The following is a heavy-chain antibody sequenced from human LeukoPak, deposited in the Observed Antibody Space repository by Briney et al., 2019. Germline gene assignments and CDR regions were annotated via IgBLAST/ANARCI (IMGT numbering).Heavy chain of an antibody. Sequence: GGSLRLSCAASGFIFSSYSMNWVRQAPGKGLEWVSYISSSSSTIYYADSVKGRFTISRDNAKNSLYLQMNSLRAEDTAVYYCARGGTDDSSGYYYRYYYYYMDVWGKGTTVTISS. CDR3: ARGGTDDSSGYYYRYYYYYMDV. V-gene: IGHV3-48*04. CDR2: ISSSSSTI. J-gene: IGHJ6*03. CDR1: GFIFSSYS. D-gene: IGHD3-22*01.